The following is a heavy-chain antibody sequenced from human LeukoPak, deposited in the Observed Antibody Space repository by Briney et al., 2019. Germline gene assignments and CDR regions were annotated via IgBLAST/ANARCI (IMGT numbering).Heavy chain of an antibody. CDR1: GGTFSSYA. CDR2: IIPIFGTA. V-gene: IGHV1-69*06. D-gene: IGHD3-16*01. Sequence: ASVKVSCKASGGTFSSYAISWVRQAPGQGLEWMGGIIPIFGTANYAQKFQGRVTITADKSTSTAYMELSSLRSEDTAVYYCARVGAKYYYYYYMDVWGKGTTVTVSS. CDR3: ARVGAKYYYYYYMDV. J-gene: IGHJ6*03.